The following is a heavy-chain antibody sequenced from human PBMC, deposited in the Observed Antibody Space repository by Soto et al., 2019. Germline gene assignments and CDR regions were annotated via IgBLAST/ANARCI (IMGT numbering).Heavy chain of an antibody. CDR3: TTDLYYDFWSGYYPPP. CDR1: GFTFSNAW. CDR2: IKSKTDGGTT. D-gene: IGHD3-3*01. J-gene: IGHJ5*02. Sequence: GGSLRLSCAASGFTFSNAWMNWVRQAPGKGLEWVGRIKSKTDGGTTDYASPVKGRFTISRDDSKNTLYLQMNSLKTEDTAVYYCTTDLYYDFWSGYYPPPWGQGTLVTVSS. V-gene: IGHV3-15*07.